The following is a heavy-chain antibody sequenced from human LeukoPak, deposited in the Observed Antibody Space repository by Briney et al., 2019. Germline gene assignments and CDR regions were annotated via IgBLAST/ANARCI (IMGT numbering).Heavy chain of an antibody. J-gene: IGHJ4*02. Sequence: SETLTLTCTVSGGSITSNYWSWIRQPPGKGLEYIGYIYYTGSTNYNPSLKSRVTISVDTSKNQFSLKMRFLTAADTAVYYCSRGADYDTHSSYFDHWGQGTLVTVSS. CDR1: GGSITSNY. V-gene: IGHV4-59*01. CDR2: IYYTGST. D-gene: IGHD3-22*01. CDR3: SRGADYDTHSSYFDH.